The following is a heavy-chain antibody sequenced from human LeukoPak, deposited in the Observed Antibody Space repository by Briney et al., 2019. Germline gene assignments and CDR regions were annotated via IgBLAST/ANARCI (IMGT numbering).Heavy chain of an antibody. CDR3: ARPTHRLTVTTAIDY. J-gene: IGHJ4*02. D-gene: IGHD4-17*01. CDR2: INPKDGVT. Sequence: ASVKVSCKPSGYTFTGFYLHWVRQAPGQGLQWMGWINPKDGVTKYSQSFRGRVTMTRDTSIDTAYMELSSLTSDDTAIYYCARPTHRLTVTTAIDYWGQGTLVTVSS. V-gene: IGHV1-2*02. CDR1: GYTFTGFY.